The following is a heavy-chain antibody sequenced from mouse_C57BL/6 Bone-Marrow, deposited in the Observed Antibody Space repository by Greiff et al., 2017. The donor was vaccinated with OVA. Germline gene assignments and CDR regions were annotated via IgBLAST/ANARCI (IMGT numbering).Heavy chain of an antibody. CDR1: GYTFTDYY. J-gene: IGHJ2*01. V-gene: IGHV1-26*01. D-gene: IGHD1-1*02. Sequence: VQLQQPGAELVRPGSSVKLSCKASGYTFTDYYMNWVKQSHGKSLEWIGDINPNNGGTSYNQKFKGKATLTVDKSSSTAYMELRSLTSEDSAVYYCAGGDYWGQGTTLTVSS. CDR2: INPNNGGT. CDR3: AGGDY.